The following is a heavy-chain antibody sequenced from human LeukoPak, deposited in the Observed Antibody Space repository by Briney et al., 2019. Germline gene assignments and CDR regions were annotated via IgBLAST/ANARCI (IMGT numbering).Heavy chain of an antibody. J-gene: IGHJ4*02. CDR2: ISYGGSNK. D-gene: IGHD1-26*01. CDR3: ARGTPSGSYLGY. V-gene: IGHV3-30-3*01. CDR1: GFTFSSYA. Sequence: PGGSLRLSCAASGFTFSSYAIHWVRQAPGKGLEWVAIISYGGSNKYYADSVKGRFTISRDNAKNSLFLQMNSLRAEDTAVYYCARGTPSGSYLGYWGQGTLVTVSS.